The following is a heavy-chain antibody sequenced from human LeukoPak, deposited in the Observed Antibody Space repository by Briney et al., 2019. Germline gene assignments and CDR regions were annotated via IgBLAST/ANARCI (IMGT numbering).Heavy chain of an antibody. CDR2: INWNGGST. V-gene: IGHV3-20*01. J-gene: IGHJ3*02. CDR1: GFTFDDYG. D-gene: IGHD3-10*01. Sequence: GGSLRLSCAASGFTFDDYGMSWGRQAPGKGLEWVSGINWNGGSTGYADSVKGRFTISRDNAKNSLYLQMSSLRAEDTALYHCARDCYGSGSHDAFDIWGQGTMVTVSS. CDR3: ARDCYGSGSHDAFDI.